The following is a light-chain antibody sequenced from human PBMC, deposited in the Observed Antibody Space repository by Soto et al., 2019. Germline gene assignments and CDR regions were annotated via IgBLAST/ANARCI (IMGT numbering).Light chain of an antibody. Sequence: DIQMTQSPSTLSASVGDRFTIACRASQSISSWLAWYQQKPGKAPKLLIYKASSLESGVPSRFSGSGSGTEFTLTISSLQPDDFATYYCQQYSSPTWTFGQGTKVDI. J-gene: IGKJ1*01. V-gene: IGKV1-5*03. CDR1: QSISSW. CDR3: QQYSSPTWT. CDR2: KAS.